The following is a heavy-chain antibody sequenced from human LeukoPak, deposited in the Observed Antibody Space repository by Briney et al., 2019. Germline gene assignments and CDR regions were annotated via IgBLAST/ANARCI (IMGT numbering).Heavy chain of an antibody. CDR2: ISGSGGST. Sequence: GGSLRLSCAASGFTFSSYAMSWVRQAPGKGLEWVSAISGSGGSTYYADSVKGRFTISRDNPKNTLYLQMNSLRAEDTAVYYCAKRYDFWSGSYPSYFDYWGQGTLVTVSS. V-gene: IGHV3-23*01. CDR1: GFTFSSYA. CDR3: AKRYDFWSGSYPSYFDY. J-gene: IGHJ4*02. D-gene: IGHD3-3*01.